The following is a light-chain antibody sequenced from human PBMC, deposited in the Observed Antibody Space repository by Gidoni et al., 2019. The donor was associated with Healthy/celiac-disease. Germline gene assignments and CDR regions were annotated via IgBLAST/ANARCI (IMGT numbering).Light chain of an antibody. J-gene: IGKJ4*01. CDR1: QSVSSY. V-gene: IGKV3-11*01. CDR3: QQRSNWAEVT. Sequence: EIVLTQSPATLSLSPGDRATLSGRDSQSVSSYLAWYQQKPGQAPRLLIYDASNRATGIPARFSGSGSGTDFTLTISSLEPEDFAVYYCQQRSNWAEVTFGGGTKVEIK. CDR2: DAS.